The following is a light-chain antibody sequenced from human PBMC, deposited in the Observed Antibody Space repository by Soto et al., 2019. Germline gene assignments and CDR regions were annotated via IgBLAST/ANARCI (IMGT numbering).Light chain of an antibody. CDR3: DSYTNSITLV. V-gene: IGLV2-14*03. CDR1: SSDVGGYNY. CDR2: DVN. Sequence: QSALTQPASVSGSPGQSITISCTGTSSDVGGYNYVSWYQHHPGKVPKLLIYDVNLRPPGISNRFSGSKSGNTASLTISGIQADDEGYYYCDSYTNSITLVFGGGTKVTVL. J-gene: IGLJ2*01.